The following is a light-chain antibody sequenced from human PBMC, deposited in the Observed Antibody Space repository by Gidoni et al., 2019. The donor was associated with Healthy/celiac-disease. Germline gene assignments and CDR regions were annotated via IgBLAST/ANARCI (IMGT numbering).Light chain of an antibody. J-gene: IGKJ3*01. V-gene: IGKV3-20*01. CDR3: QQYGSSRGYT. CDR1: QSFSSNY. CDR2: GAT. Sequence: EIALTQSPRTLSLSQGDRATFSCRASQSFSSNYLARYQQKPGKAPRLLIYGATIRATGSPDRFSGSGSGTDFTLSISRLAPEDFAVYYCQQYGSSRGYTFGPGTKVDIK.